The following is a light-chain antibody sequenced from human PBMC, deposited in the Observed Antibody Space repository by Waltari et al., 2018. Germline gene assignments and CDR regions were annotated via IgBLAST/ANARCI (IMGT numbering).Light chain of an antibody. CDR1: QSVSST. CDR2: GAS. V-gene: IGKV3-15*01. Sequence: EIVMTQSPATLSVSPGERATLSCRASQSVSSTLAWYQQKPGQAPRLLIYGASTRATGIPARFSGSGSGTEFTLTISSMQSEDFAVYYCQQYNNWPPKYTFGQGTKLEIK. CDR3: QQYNNWPPKYT. J-gene: IGKJ2*01.